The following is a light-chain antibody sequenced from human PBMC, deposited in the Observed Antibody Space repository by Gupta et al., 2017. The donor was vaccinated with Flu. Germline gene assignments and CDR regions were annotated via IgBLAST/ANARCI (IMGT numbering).Light chain of an antibody. CDR3: QQYGSSRT. J-gene: IGKJ1*01. V-gene: IGKV3-20*01. CDR2: GAS. Sequence: PGTLSLSPGERATLSCRASQSVSSSYLAWYQQKPGQAPRLLIYGASSRATGIPDRVSGSGSGTDFTLTISRLDPEDFAVYYCQQYGSSRTFGQGTKVEIK. CDR1: QSVSSSY.